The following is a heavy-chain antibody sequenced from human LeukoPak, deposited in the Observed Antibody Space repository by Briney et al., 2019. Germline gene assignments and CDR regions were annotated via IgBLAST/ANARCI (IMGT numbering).Heavy chain of an antibody. CDR3: ARHRPYYYDSSGYRSRGFDY. CDR1: GGSISSSSYY. V-gene: IGHV4-39*01. Sequence: SEALSLTCTVSGGSISSSSYYWGWIRQPPGTGLEWLGSIYYSESTYYNPSLKSRVTISVDTSKNRFSLKLSSVTAADTAVYYCARHRPYYYDSSGYRSRGFDYWGQGTLVTVSS. D-gene: IGHD3-22*01. J-gene: IGHJ4*02. CDR2: IYYSEST.